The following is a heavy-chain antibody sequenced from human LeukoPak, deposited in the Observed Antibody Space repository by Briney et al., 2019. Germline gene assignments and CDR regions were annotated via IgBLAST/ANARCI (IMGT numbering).Heavy chain of an antibody. D-gene: IGHD3-16*01. V-gene: IGHV3-23*01. CDR1: GFTFSSYS. Sequence: GGSLRLSCAASGFTFSSYSMNWVRQAPGKGLEWVSYISDSGDSTDYADSVKGRFAISRDNSMNTLYLQMNSLRAEDTAVYYCAKDSLSYYMDVWGKGTTVTVSS. J-gene: IGHJ6*03. CDR3: AKDSLSYYMDV. CDR2: ISDSGDST.